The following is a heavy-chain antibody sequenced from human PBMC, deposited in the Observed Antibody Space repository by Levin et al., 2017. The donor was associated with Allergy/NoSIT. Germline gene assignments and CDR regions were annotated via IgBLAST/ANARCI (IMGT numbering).Heavy chain of an antibody. V-gene: IGHV3-33*07. CDR2: IWYDGSNK. Sequence: LSLTCAASGFTFSSYGIYWVRQAPGNGLEWVALIWYDGSNKYYADSVKGRFTISRDNSKNTLYLQMNSLRAEDTAVYYCTTFDIWGQGTMVTVSS. J-gene: IGHJ3*02. CDR1: GFTFSSYG. CDR3: TTFDI.